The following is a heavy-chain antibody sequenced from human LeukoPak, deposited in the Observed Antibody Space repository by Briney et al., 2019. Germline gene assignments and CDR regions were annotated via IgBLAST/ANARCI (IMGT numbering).Heavy chain of an antibody. Sequence: EASVKVSCKASGYTFTGYYMHWVRQAPGQGLEWVGWINPNSGGTNYAQKFQGRVTMTRDTSISTAYMELSRLRSDDTAVYYCAGLGYCSSTSCYASNFDFWGQGTLVTVSS. CDR3: AGLGYCSSTSCYASNFDF. J-gene: IGHJ4*02. CDR2: INPNSGGT. V-gene: IGHV1-2*02. CDR1: GYTFTGYY. D-gene: IGHD2-2*01.